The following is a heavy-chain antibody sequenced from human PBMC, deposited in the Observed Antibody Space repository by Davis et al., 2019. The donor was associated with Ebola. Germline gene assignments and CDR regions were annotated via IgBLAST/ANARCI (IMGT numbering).Heavy chain of an antibody. J-gene: IGHJ6*02. D-gene: IGHD2-2*02. CDR2: ISSSGSTI. V-gene: IGHV3-48*03. CDR3: AKDIHGMDV. Sequence: GGSLRLSCAASGFTFSSYEMNWVRQAPGKGLEWVSYISSSGSTIYYADSVKGRFTISRDNSKNSLYLQMNSLRTEDTALYYCAKDIHGMDVWGQGTTVTVSS. CDR1: GFTFSSYE.